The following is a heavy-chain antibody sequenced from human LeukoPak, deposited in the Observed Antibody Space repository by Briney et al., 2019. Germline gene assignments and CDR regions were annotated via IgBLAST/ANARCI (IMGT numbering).Heavy chain of an antibody. J-gene: IGHJ4*02. D-gene: IGHD5-12*01. V-gene: IGHV4-34*01. CDR3: ARGGESGYAH. CDR2: INHSGST. CDR1: GGSSSGYY. Sequence: SETLSLTCAVYGGSSSGYYWSWIRQPPGKGLEWIGEINHSGSTNYNPSLKSRVTISVDTSKNQFSLKLSSVTAADTAVYYCARGGESGYAHWGQGTLVTVSS.